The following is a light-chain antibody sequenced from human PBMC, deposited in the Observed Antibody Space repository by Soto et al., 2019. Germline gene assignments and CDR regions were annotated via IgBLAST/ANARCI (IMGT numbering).Light chain of an antibody. CDR2: DAS. Sequence: EIVMTQSPATLSVSPGERATLSCRASQSIGSNLAWYQQKPGQAPRLLIYDASTRAAAIPARFSGSGSGTEFTLTISSLQSEDFAVYYCQHYNNWPLFSPGTKVDIK. J-gene: IGKJ3*01. CDR1: QSIGSN. CDR3: QHYNNWPL. V-gene: IGKV3-15*01.